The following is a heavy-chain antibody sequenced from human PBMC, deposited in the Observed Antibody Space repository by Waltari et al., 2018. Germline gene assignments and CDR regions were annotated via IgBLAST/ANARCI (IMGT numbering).Heavy chain of an antibody. J-gene: IGHJ4*02. D-gene: IGHD3-10*01. Sequence: EVQLVESGGGLIQPGGSLRLSCAASGFTVSSNYMSWVRQAPGKGLEWVSVIYSGGSTYYADSVKGRFTISRDNSKNTLYLQMNSLRAEDTAVYYCARDLVGYAGSGFSRTKWGQGTLVTVSS. CDR1: GFTVSSNY. CDR2: IYSGGST. V-gene: IGHV3-53*01. CDR3: ARDLVGYAGSGFSRTK.